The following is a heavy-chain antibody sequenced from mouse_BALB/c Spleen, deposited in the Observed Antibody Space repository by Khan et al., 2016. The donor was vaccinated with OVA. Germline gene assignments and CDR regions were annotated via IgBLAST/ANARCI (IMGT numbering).Heavy chain of an antibody. Sequence: EVELVESGGDLVKPGGSLKLSCAASGFTFSTFGMSWVRQTPDKRLEWVATISTGGSYTYYPDIVKGRFIISRDNAKNTLDLQMSSLKSEDTAMYYCTRLAYYYDREGFAYWGQGTLVTGSA. CDR3: TRLAYYYDREGFAY. V-gene: IGHV5-6*01. J-gene: IGHJ3*01. CDR1: GFTFSTFG. D-gene: IGHD1-1*01. CDR2: ISTGGSYT.